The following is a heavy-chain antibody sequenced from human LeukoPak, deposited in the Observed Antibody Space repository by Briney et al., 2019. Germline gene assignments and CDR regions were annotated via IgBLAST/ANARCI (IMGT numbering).Heavy chain of an antibody. Sequence: ASVKVSCKASGYTFTSYGISWVRQAPGQGLEWMGWISAYNGNTNYAQKLQGRVTMTTDTSTSTAYMELRSLRSDDTAVYYCARGAITFGGVIVIYFDYWGQGTLVTVSS. CDR3: ARGAITFGGVIVIYFDY. J-gene: IGHJ4*02. V-gene: IGHV1-18*01. CDR1: GYTFTSYG. CDR2: ISAYNGNT. D-gene: IGHD3-16*02.